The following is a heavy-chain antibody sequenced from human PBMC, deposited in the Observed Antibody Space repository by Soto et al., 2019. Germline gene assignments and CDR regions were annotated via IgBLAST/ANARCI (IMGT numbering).Heavy chain of an antibody. V-gene: IGHV3-30-3*01. CDR2: ISENGDRQ. Sequence: AGGSLRLSCTVSGLTFSSSSVHGVRQSPGKGLEWVAVISENGDRQYSTDSVRGRFLVSRDTFNNTIYLQMNSLRPEDTGEYFCARRLAPSVSALGYWGQGALVTVSS. CDR1: GLTFSSSS. D-gene: IGHD1-26*01. J-gene: IGHJ4*02. CDR3: ARRLAPSVSALGY.